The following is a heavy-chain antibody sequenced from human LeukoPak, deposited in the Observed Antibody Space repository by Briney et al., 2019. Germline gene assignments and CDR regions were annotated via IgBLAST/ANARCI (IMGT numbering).Heavy chain of an antibody. J-gene: IGHJ4*02. Sequence: GASVKVSCKASRYTFTGYYMHWVRQAPGQGLEWMGWINPNSGGTNYAQKFQGRVTMTRDTSISTANMELSRLTFDDTAVYYCGRKSAARKTSEFDYWGQGTLVTVSS. D-gene: IGHD6-6*01. CDR1: RYTFTGYY. CDR2: INPNSGGT. CDR3: GRKSAARKTSEFDY. V-gene: IGHV1-2*02.